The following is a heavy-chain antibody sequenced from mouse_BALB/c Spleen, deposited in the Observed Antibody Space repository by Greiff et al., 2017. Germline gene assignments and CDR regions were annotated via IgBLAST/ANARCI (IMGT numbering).Heavy chain of an antibody. Sequence: EVKLMESGGGLVKPGGSLKLSCAASGFTFSDYYMYWVRQTPEKRLEWVATISDGGSYTYYPDSVKGRFTISRDNAKNNLYLQMSSLKSEDTAMYYCARVLYDGLDWYFDGWGAGTTVTVSS. D-gene: IGHD2-12*01. V-gene: IGHV5-4*02. CDR2: ISDGGSYT. CDR1: GFTFSDYY. CDR3: ARVLYDGLDWYFDG. J-gene: IGHJ1*01.